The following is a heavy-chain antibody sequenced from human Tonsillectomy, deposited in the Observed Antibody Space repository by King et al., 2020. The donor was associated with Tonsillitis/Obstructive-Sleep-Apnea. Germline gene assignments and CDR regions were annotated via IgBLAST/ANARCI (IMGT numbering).Heavy chain of an antibody. V-gene: IGHV1-18*01. CDR2: ISAYNGNT. CDR1: GYTFTSYG. Sequence: HVQLVESGAEVKKPGASVKVSCKASGYTFTSYGISWVRQAPGQGLEWMGWISAYNGNTNYAQKLQGRVTMTADTSTSTAYMELRSRRSDDTAVYYCARSMTTVTTTNYYYYYDMDVWGKGTTVTVSS. J-gene: IGHJ6*03. D-gene: IGHD4-11*01. CDR3: ARSMTTVTTTNYYYYYDMDV.